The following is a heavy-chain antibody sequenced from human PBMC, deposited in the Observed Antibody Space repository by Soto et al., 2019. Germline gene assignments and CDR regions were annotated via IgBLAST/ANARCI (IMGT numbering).Heavy chain of an antibody. CDR1: GGSFSGYY. CDR3: ARGRYGSGSQHTHNWFDP. J-gene: IGHJ5*02. V-gene: IGHV4-34*01. Sequence: PSETLSLTCAVYGGSFSGYYWSWIRQPPGKGLEWIGEINHSGSTNYNPSLKSRVTISVDTSKNQFSLKLSSVTAGDTAVYYCARGRYGSGSQHTHNWFDPWGQGTLVTVSS. CDR2: INHSGST. D-gene: IGHD3-10*01.